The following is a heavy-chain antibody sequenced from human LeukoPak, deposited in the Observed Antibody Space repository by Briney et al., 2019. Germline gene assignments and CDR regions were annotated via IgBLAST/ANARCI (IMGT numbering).Heavy chain of an antibody. CDR2: ISSSGSTI. CDR3: AGCSSTSCRYYYYYMDV. V-gene: IGHV3-11*04. Sequence: PGGSLRLSCAASGFTFSDYYMSWIRQAPGKGLEWVSYISSSGSTIYYADSVKGRFTISRDNAKNSLYLQMNSLRAEDTAVYYCAGCSSTSCRYYYYYMDVWGKGTTVTVSS. CDR1: GFTFSDYY. J-gene: IGHJ6*03. D-gene: IGHD2-2*01.